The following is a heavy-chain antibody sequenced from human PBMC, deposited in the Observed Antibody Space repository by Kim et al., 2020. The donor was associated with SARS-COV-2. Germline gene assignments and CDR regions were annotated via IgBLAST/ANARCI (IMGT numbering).Heavy chain of an antibody. CDR1: GFTFSSYS. CDR2: ISSSSSTI. D-gene: IGHD3-22*01. V-gene: IGHV3-48*02. CDR3: ASEGPNYYDSSGYYYLFDY. J-gene: IGHJ4*02. Sequence: GGSLRLSCAASGFTFSSYSMNWVRQAPGKGLEWVSYISSSSSTIYYADSVKGRFTISRDNAKNSLYLQMNSLRDEDTAVYYCASEGPNYYDSSGYYYLFDYWGQGTLVTVSS.